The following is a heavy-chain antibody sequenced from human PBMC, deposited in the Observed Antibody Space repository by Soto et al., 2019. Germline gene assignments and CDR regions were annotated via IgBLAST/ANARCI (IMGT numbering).Heavy chain of an antibody. V-gene: IGHV1-69*06. Sequence: SVKVSCKASGGTFSSYAISWVRQAPGQGLEWMGGIIPIFGTANYAQKFQGRVTITADKSTSTAYMELSSLRSEDTAVYYCAREAVTLYYYGMDVWGQGXTVTVYS. CDR2: IIPIFGTA. CDR1: GGTFSSYA. D-gene: IGHD4-4*01. CDR3: AREAVTLYYYGMDV. J-gene: IGHJ6*02.